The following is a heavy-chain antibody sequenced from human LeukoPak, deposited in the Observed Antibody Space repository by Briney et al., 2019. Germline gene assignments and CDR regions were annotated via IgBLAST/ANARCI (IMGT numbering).Heavy chain of an antibody. CDR2: IKSKTVGGTT. D-gene: IGHD5-24*01. Sequence: PGGSLRLSCAASGFTFSNAWTSWVRQASGKGLEWVGRIKSKTVGGTTDYAAPVKGRFTISRDDSKNTLYLQMNSLKTEDTAVYYCTTDSRDGYNYGRHFDYWGQGTLVTVSS. V-gene: IGHV3-15*01. CDR1: GFTFSNAW. J-gene: IGHJ4*02. CDR3: TTDSRDGYNYGRHFDY.